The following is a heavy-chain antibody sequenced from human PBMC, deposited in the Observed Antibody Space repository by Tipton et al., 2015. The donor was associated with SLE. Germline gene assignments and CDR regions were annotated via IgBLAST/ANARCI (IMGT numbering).Heavy chain of an antibody. CDR3: AKEGGRGVDAFDI. D-gene: IGHD3-16*01. CDR2: ISYDGSNK. V-gene: IGHV3-30-3*01. Sequence: SLRLSCAASGFTFSSYAMHWVRQAPGKGLEWVAVISYDGSNKYYADSVKGRFTISRDNSKNTLYLQMNSLRAEDTAVYYCAKEGGRGVDAFDIWGQGTMVTVSS. CDR1: GFTFSSYA. J-gene: IGHJ3*02.